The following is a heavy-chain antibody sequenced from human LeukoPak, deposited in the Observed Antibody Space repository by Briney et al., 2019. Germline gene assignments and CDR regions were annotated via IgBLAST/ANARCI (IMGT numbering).Heavy chain of an antibody. Sequence: SETLSLTCAVYGGSFSGYYWSWIRQPPGRGLEWIGEINHSGSTNYNPSLKSRVTITVDTSKNQFSLKLSSVTAADTAVYYCASEITIFGVVIGPHFDYWGQGTLVTVSS. V-gene: IGHV4-34*01. CDR1: GGSFSGYY. CDR3: ASEITIFGVVIGPHFDY. J-gene: IGHJ4*02. D-gene: IGHD3-3*01. CDR2: INHSGST.